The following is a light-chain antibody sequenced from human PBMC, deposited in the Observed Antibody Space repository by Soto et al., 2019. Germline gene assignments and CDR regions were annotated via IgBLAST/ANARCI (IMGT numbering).Light chain of an antibody. CDR3: QQYNDYSWT. V-gene: IGKV1-5*03. Sequence: IQMTQSPSTLSASVGDRVAITCRASQSIGIWLAWYQQKPGKAPRFRIYKASSLESGVPSRFSGSGYGTEFTLTISSLQPDDFATYYCQQYNDYSWTFGQGTKVEIK. J-gene: IGKJ1*01. CDR1: QSIGIW. CDR2: KAS.